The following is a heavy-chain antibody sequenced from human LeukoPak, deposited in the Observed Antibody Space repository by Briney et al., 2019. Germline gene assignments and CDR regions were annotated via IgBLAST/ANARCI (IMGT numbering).Heavy chain of an antibody. D-gene: IGHD3-22*01. CDR2: INPSGGST. CDR1: GYTFTSYY. CDR3: ARDWRYYDSSGYYYPLDP. J-gene: IGHJ5*02. Sequence: ASVKVSCKASGYTFTSYYMHWVRQAPGQGLEWMGIINPSGGSTSYAQKFQGRVTMTRDMSTSTVYMELSSLRSEDTAVYYCARDWRYYDSSGYYYPLDPWGQGTLVTVSS. V-gene: IGHV1-46*01.